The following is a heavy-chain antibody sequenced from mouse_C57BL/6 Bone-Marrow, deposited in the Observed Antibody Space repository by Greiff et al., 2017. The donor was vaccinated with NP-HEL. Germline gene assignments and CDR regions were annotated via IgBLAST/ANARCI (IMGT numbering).Heavy chain of an antibody. Sequence: VQRVESGAELVKPGASVKLSCKASGYTFTSYWMHWVKQRPGQGLEWIGMIHPNSGSTNYNEKFKSKATLTVDKSSSTAYMQLSSLTSEDSAVYYCARPFYGSSIFWFAYWGQGTLVTVSA. J-gene: IGHJ3*01. CDR1: GYTFTSYW. V-gene: IGHV1-64*01. D-gene: IGHD1-1*01. CDR3: ARPFYGSSIFWFAY. CDR2: IHPNSGST.